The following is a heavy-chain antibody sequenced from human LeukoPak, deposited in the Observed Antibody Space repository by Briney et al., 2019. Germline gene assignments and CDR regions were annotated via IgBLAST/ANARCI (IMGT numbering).Heavy chain of an antibody. CDR2: ISTSGNII. Sequence: GSLSLSCAASGFAFSSSGMNWVRPGPGQGLEWVSYISTSGNIIYYGDSVRGRFTISRDNAKNSLYLQMNSLRAEDTAVYYCARDFDDWGQGTLVTVSS. CDR1: GFAFSSSG. J-gene: IGHJ4*02. V-gene: IGHV3-48*03. CDR3: ARDFDD.